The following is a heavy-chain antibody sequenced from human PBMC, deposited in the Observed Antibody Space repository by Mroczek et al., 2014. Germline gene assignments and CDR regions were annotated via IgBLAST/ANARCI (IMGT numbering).Heavy chain of an antibody. V-gene: IGHV3-30*18. CDR2: ISYDGSNK. Sequence: QVQLVESGGGVVQPGRSLRLSCAASGFTFSSYGMHWVRQAPGKGLEWVAVISYDGSNKYYADSVKGRFTISRDNSKNTLYLQMNSLRAEDTAVYYCAKGQIYCSSTSCSRSPDYWGQGTPGH. CDR1: GFTFSSYG. J-gene: IGHJ4*02. D-gene: IGHD2-2*01. CDR3: AKGQIYCSSTSCSRSPDY.